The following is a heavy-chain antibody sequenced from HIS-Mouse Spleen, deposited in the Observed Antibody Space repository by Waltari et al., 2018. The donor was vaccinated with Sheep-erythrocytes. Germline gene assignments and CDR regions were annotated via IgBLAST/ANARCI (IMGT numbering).Heavy chain of an antibody. CDR1: GGTFSSYA. Sequence: QVQLVQSGAEVKKPGSSVKVSCKASGGTFSSYAISWVRQAPGQGLEWMGRIIPLLVIANYAQKFQGRVTITADKSTSTAYMELSSLRSEDTAVYYCAQTGATTPHFDYWGQGTLVTVSS. CDR2: IIPLLVIA. J-gene: IGHJ4*02. CDR3: AQTGATTPHFDY. D-gene: IGHD1-26*01. V-gene: IGHV1-69*04.